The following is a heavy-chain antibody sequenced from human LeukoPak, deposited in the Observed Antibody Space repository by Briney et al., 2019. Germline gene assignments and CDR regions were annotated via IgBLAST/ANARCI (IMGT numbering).Heavy chain of an antibody. V-gene: IGHV4-61*01. CDR2: IFYSGST. D-gene: IGHD6-19*01. J-gene: IGHJ4*02. CDR3: ARSHSVAGITTFDY. CDR1: GASISSSSYY. Sequence: SETLSLTCTVSGASISSSSYYWSWLRQPPGKRLQWIGYIFYSGSTNYNPSLKSRVTISVDTSKNQFSLRLTSVTAADTAVYFCARSHSVAGITTFDYWGQGTLVTVSS.